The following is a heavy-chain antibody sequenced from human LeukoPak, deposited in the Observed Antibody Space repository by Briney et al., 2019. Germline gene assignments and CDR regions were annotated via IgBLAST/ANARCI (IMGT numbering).Heavy chain of an antibody. J-gene: IGHJ2*01. D-gene: IGHD6-19*01. CDR1: GFIFSSYS. V-gene: IGHV3-21*01. CDR3: ARDPAGPYYWYFDL. Sequence: GGSLRLSCAASGFIFSSYSMNWVRQAPGKGLEWVSSISSSSSYIYYADSVEGRFTIHRDNAKNSLYLQMNSLRAEDTAVYYCARDPAGPYYWYFDLWGRGTLVTVSS. CDR2: ISSSSSYI.